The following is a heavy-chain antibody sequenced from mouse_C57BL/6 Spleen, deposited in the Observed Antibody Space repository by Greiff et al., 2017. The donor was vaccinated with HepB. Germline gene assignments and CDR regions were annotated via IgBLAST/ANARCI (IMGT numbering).Heavy chain of an antibody. CDR2: ISSGGSYT. J-gene: IGHJ3*01. CDR1: GFTFSSYG. V-gene: IGHV5-6*01. Sequence: DVHLVESGGDLVKPGGSLKLSCAASGFTFSSYGMSWVRQTPDKRLEWVATISSGGSYTYYPDSVKGRFTISRDNAKNTLYLQMSSLKSEDTAMYYCARHQPWFAYWGQGTLVTVSA. CDR3: ARHQPWFAY.